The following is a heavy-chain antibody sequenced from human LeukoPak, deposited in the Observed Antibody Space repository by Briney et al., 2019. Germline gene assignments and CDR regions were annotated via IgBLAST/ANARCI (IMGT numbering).Heavy chain of an antibody. Sequence: KVSCKGSGYSFNTYWIAWVRQMPGKGLEWMGIIYPGDSDTRYSPSFQGQVTISADKSISTAYLQWSSLKASDTAMYYCARPRSSGSSGDPSDIWGQGTMVTVSS. CDR2: IYPGDSDT. J-gene: IGHJ3*02. CDR1: GYSFNTYW. CDR3: ARPRSSGSSGDPSDI. V-gene: IGHV5-51*01. D-gene: IGHD6-13*01.